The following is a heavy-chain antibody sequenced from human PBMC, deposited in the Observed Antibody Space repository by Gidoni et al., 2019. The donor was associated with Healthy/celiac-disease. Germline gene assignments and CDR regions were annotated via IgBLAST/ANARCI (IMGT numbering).Heavy chain of an antibody. CDR3: ARGTLPIGGFGGREMDV. J-gene: IGHJ6*02. D-gene: IGHD3-16*01. CDR1: GFTFSSYS. CDR2: ISSSSSYI. V-gene: IGHV3-21*01. Sequence: EVQLVESGGGLVKPGGSLRLSCAASGFTFSSYSMNWVRTAPGKGLEWVSSISSSSSYIYYADSVKGRFTISRDNAKNSLYLQMNSLRAEDTAVYYCARGTLPIGGFGGREMDVWGQGTTVTVSS.